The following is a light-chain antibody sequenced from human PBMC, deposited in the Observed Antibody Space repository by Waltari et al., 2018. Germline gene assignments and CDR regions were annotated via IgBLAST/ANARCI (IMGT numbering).Light chain of an antibody. V-gene: IGKV3-20*01. Sequence: EIVLTQSPGTLSLSPGERATLSCRASQSVSSSYLAWYQQKPGQAPRLLIYGASSRATGIPDRFSGSGSGTDFTVTISRLEPEDFAVYYCQQYGSSPEYTFGQGTKLELK. CDR1: QSVSSSY. CDR2: GAS. J-gene: IGKJ2*01. CDR3: QQYGSSPEYT.